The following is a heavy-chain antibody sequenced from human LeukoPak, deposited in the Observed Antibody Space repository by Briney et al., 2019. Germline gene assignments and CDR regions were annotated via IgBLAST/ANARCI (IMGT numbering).Heavy chain of an antibody. CDR3: ARTRIMITFGGVIIDHDAFDI. D-gene: IGHD3-16*02. Sequence: PSETLSLTCTVSGGSISSYYWSWIRQPPGKGLEWIGSIYYSGSTYYNPSLKSRVTISVDTSKNQFSLKLSSVTAADTAVYYCARTRIMITFGGVIIDHDAFDIWGQGTMVTVSS. CDR1: GGSISSYY. J-gene: IGHJ3*02. CDR2: IYYSGST. V-gene: IGHV4-39*07.